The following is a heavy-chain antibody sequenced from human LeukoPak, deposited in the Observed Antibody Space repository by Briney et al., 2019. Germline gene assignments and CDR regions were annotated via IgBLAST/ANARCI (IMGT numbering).Heavy chain of an antibody. CDR3: ARGPLGVITF. D-gene: IGHD3-10*01. CDR1: GGSISSYY. V-gene: IGHV4-59*08. CDR2: IYYSGST. J-gene: IGHJ4*02. Sequence: PSETLSLTCTVSGGSISSYYWSWIRQPPGKGLEWIGYIYYSGSTNYNPSLKSRVTISVDTSKNQFSLKLSSVTAADTAVYYCARGPLGVITFWGQGTLVTVSS.